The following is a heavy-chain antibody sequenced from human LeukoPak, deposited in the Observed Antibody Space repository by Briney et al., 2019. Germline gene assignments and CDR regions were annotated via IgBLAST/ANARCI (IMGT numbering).Heavy chain of an antibody. CDR2: IYFTGST. CDR1: GGSIGSYY. Sequence: SETLSLNCTVSGGSIGSYYWHWLRQPPGKGLEWIGYIYFTGSTNYNPSLKSRVTISVDTSKNQFSLKLNSVTAADTAIYYCARSTYSSSQWDYWGQGTLVTVFS. CDR3: ARSTYSSSQWDY. D-gene: IGHD6-13*01. J-gene: IGHJ4*02. V-gene: IGHV4-59*01.